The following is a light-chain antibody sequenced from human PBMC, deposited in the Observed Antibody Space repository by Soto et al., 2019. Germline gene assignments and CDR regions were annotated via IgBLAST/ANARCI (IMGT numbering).Light chain of an antibody. CDR2: DAS. Sequence: VFTHSPATLSLSRVERATLSCRASQSVSSYLAWYQQKPGQAPRLLIYDASNRATGIPARFSGSGSGTDSTLTISSLEPEDFAVYYCQQRSNWPPITFGQGTRLEIK. J-gene: IGKJ5*01. CDR3: QQRSNWPPIT. CDR1: QSVSSY. V-gene: IGKV3-11*01.